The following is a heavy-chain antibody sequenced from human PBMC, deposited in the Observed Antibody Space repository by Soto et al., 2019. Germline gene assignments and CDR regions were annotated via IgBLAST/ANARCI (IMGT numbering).Heavy chain of an antibody. D-gene: IGHD2-21*02. V-gene: IGHV1-3*01. CDR1: GYTFTSYA. Sequence: ASVKVSCKASGYTFTSYAMHWVRQAPGQRLEWMGRINAGNGNTKYSQKFQGRVTVTRDTSASTAYMELSSLRSEDTAVYYCASEYCGGDCYSAARYGMDVWGQGTTVTVSS. J-gene: IGHJ6*02. CDR3: ASEYCGGDCYSAARYGMDV. CDR2: INAGNGNT.